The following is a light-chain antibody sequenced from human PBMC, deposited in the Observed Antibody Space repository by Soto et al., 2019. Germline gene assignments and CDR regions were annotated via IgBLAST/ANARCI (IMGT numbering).Light chain of an antibody. CDR2: IAS. V-gene: IGKV1-9*01. CDR3: QQLDSMPIT. J-gene: IGKJ5*01. Sequence: IQLTQSPSYLSASVGDRVAITCRASQGIRSYLAWYQQKPGEAPKLLISIASILQSGVPSRFSGSGSGTDFVLTISSLQPEESATYDCQQLDSMPITFGQGTRLEIK. CDR1: QGIRSY.